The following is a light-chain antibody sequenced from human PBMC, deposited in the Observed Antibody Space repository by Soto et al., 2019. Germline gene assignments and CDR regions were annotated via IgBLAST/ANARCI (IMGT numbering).Light chain of an antibody. Sequence: EIVMTQSPATLSASPGERATLSCRASESVSSNLAWYQQKPGQAPRLLIYGASTRATGIPARFSGSGSGTEFTLTISSLQSEDFEVYYCQQYNNWPLWTFGQGTKVEIK. CDR2: GAS. CDR1: ESVSSN. V-gene: IGKV3-15*01. J-gene: IGKJ1*01. CDR3: QQYNNWPLWT.